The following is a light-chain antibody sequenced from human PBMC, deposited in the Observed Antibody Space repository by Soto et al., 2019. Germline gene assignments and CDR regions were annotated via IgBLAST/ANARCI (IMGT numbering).Light chain of an antibody. J-gene: IGKJ4*01. V-gene: IGKV3-15*01. CDR3: QPYNKWPLN. Sequence: PATVSATATEGATLSCRASQGIGDTLAWYQHKPGQTPRLLIYDTSTRATGVPTRFSGSRSGAEFTLTINSLQSEEFAVYYCQPYNKWPLNFCGGTKVEIK. CDR1: QGIGDT. CDR2: DTS.